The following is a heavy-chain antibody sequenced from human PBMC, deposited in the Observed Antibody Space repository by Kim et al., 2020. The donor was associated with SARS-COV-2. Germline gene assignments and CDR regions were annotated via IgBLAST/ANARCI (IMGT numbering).Heavy chain of an antibody. CDR2: IYYSGST. CDR3: ARQVLIGRRVVLLKNPFGY. CDR1: GGSISSSSYY. V-gene: IGHV4-39*01. D-gene: IGHD2-15*01. Sequence: SETLSLTCTVSGGSISSSSYYWGWIRQPPGKGLEWIGSIYYSGSTYYNPSLKSRVTISVDTSKNQFSLKLSSVTAADTAVYYCARQVLIGRRVVLLKNPFGYWGQGTLVTVSS. J-gene: IGHJ4*02.